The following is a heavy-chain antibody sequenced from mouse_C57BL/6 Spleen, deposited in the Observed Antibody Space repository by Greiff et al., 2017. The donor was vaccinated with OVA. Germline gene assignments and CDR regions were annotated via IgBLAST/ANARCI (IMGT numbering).Heavy chain of an antibody. CDR2: IDPEDGDT. J-gene: IGHJ2*01. V-gene: IGHV14-1*01. CDR3: TTFGYENYFDY. Sequence: EVQLQQSGAELVRPGASVKLSCTASGFNIKDYYMHWVKQRPEQGLEWIGRIDPEDGDTAYAPKFQGKATMTADTSSNTAYLQLSSLTSEDTAVYYCTTFGYENYFDYWGQGTTLTVSS. CDR1: GFNIKDYY. D-gene: IGHD2-2*01.